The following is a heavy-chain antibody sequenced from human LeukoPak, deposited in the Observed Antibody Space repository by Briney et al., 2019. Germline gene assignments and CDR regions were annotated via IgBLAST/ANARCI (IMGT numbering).Heavy chain of an antibody. D-gene: IGHD6-19*01. Sequence: GGSLRLSCAASGFMFSSYAMSWVRQAPGKGLEWVSGISYSGGGTYYADSVKGRFTISRDNFKNTLSLQMSSLRAEDTAVYYCAKGGSSGWSGSRFDYWGQGTLVTVSS. J-gene: IGHJ4*02. CDR3: AKGGSSGWSGSRFDY. CDR2: ISYSGGGT. CDR1: GFMFSSYA. V-gene: IGHV3-23*01.